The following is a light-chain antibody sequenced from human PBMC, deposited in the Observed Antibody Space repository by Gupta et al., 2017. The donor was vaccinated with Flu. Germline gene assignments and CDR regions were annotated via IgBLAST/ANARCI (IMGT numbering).Light chain of an antibody. CDR1: QTIGGN. CDR3: QQYNDWPLT. V-gene: IGKV3-15*01. J-gene: IGKJ4*01. Sequence: EVVMTQSPATLSVSPGETATLFCRASQTIGGNLAWYQQKPGQAPRLLIYGASTRAARISARFSGGGSGTEFTLTISGLQSEDFVVYSCQQYNDWPLTFGGGTKVDI. CDR2: GAS.